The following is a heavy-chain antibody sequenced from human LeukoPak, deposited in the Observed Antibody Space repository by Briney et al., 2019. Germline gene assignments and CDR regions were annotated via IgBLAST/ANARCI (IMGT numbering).Heavy chain of an antibody. D-gene: IGHD1-26*01. CDR3: ARGLGIVGATTVDY. J-gene: IGHJ4*02. CDR1: GFTFSSYW. Sequence: GGSLRLSCAASGFTFSSYWMHWVRQAPGKGLVWVSRVNSDGSSTTYADSVKGRFTISRDNAKNTLYLQMNSLRAEDTAVYYCARGLGIVGATTVDYWGQGTLVTVSS. V-gene: IGHV3-74*01. CDR2: VNSDGSST.